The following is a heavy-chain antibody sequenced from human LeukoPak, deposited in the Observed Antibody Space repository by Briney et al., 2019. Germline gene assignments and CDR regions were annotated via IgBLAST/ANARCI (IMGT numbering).Heavy chain of an antibody. CDR2: INHSGST. V-gene: IGHV4-34*01. CDR3: ARWRYWYFDL. CDR1: GGSISSYY. J-gene: IGHJ2*01. Sequence: SETLSLTCTVSGGSISSYYWSWIRQPPGKGLEWIGEINHSGSTNYNPSLKSRVTISVDTSKNQFSLKLSSVTAADTAVYYCARWRYWYFDLWGRGTLVTVSS.